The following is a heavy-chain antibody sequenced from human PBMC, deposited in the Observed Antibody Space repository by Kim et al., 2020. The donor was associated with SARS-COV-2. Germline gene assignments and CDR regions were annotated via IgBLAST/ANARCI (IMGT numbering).Heavy chain of an antibody. D-gene: IGHD1-26*01. V-gene: IGHV4-30-2*04. CDR3: ARLSGSYMFDY. Sequence: TYYSPSLKSRVTISVETSKNQFSLKLGSGTAADTAVYYCARLSGSYMFDYWGQGTLVTVSS. J-gene: IGHJ4*02. CDR2: T.